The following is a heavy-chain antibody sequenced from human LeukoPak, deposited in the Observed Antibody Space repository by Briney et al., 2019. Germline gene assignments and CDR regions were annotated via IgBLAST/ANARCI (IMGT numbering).Heavy chain of an antibody. D-gene: IGHD2-21*02. V-gene: IGHV3-74*01. CDR1: GNYW. J-gene: IGHJ4*02. Sequence: PGGSLRLSCAASGNYWMHWVRQAPGKGLVWVSHINSDGSWTSYADSVKGRFTISRDNAKNSLYLQMNSVRAEDTAVYYCAREGTFGDYRASGDHWGQGALVTVSS. CDR2: INSDGSWT. CDR3: AREGTFGDYRASGDH.